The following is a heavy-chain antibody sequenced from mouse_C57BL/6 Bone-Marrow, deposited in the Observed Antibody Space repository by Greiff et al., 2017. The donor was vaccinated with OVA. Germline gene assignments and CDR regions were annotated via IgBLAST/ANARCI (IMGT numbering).Heavy chain of an antibody. CDR1: GYTFTSYG. Sequence: QVQLQQSGAELARPGASVKLSCKASGYTFTSYGISWVKQRTGPGLEWIGEIYPRSGNTYYNEKFKGKATLTADKSSSTAYMELRSLTSEDSSVYFCASKGNGYYVYVDYWGQGTTLTVSS. D-gene: IGHD2-3*01. CDR2: IYPRSGNT. J-gene: IGHJ2*01. CDR3: ASKGNGYYVYVDY. V-gene: IGHV1-81*01.